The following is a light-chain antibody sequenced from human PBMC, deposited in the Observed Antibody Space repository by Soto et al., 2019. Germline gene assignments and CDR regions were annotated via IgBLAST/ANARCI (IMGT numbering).Light chain of an antibody. V-gene: IGKV3-15*01. CDR3: HLYTYWPPA. J-gene: IGKJ1*01. CDR2: GPS. Sequence: EIVVTMSPATLSVCKGESATLPCRASQSVSNNLAWYQQKPGQAPRLLIYGPSTRASGIPARFSGSGYGREFTLTISSLQSEDYGVYYCHLYTYWPPAFGQGGKV. CDR1: QSVSNN.